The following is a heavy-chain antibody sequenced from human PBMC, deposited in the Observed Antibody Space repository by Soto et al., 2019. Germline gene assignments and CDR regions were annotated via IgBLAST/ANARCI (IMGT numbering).Heavy chain of an antibody. CDR1: GFTFSSYW. D-gene: IGHD2-15*01. CDR2: IKQDGSEK. J-gene: IGHJ4*02. V-gene: IGHV3-7*04. Sequence: EVQLVESGGGLVQPGGSLRLSCAASGFTFSSYWMSWVRQAPGKGLEWVANIKQDGSEKYYVDSVKGRFTISRDNAKNSLYLQMNSLRAEDTAVYYCARAIVVVVAATFDYWGQGTLVTVSS. CDR3: ARAIVVVVAATFDY.